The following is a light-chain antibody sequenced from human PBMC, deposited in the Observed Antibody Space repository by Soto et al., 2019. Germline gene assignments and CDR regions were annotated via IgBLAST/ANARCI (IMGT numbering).Light chain of an antibody. J-gene: IGLJ2*01. CDR1: SSNIGTNT. CDR2: SDN. V-gene: IGLV1-44*01. CDR3: AAWDVSLVV. Sequence: SVLTQPPSASGTPGQRVTISCSGSSSNIGTNTVIWYQQLPGAAPKLLIYSDNQRPSGVPDRFSGSKSGTSASLAISGLQSEDKADYYCAAWDVSLVVFGGGTKLTVL.